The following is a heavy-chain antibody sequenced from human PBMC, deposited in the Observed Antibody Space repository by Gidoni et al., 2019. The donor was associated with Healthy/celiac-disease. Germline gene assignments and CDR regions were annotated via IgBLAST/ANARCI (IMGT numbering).Heavy chain of an antibody. V-gene: IGHV3-15*01. J-gene: IGHJ4*02. CDR2: IKSKTDGGTT. CDR1: GFTFSNAW. D-gene: IGHD3-10*01. Sequence: EVQLVESGGGLVKPGGSLRLSCAASGFTFSNAWMSWVRQAPGKGLEWVGRIKSKTDGGTTDYDAPVKGRFTISRDDSKNTLYLQMNSLKTEDTAVYYCTTDNLLTMVRQGYWGQGTLVTVSS. CDR3: TTDNLLTMVRQGY.